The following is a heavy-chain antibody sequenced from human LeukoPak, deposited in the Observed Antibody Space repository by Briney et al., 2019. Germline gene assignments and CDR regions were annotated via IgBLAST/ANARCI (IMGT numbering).Heavy chain of an antibody. J-gene: IGHJ4*02. D-gene: IGHD2-2*01. CDR3: AKDDLVGYCSSTSCYAGEGY. CDR2: ISYDGSNK. Sequence: GGSLRLSCAASGFTFSSYGMHWVRQAPGKGLEWVAVISYDGSNKYYADSVKGRFTISRDNSKNTLYLQMNSLRAEDTAVYYCAKDDLVGYCSSTSCYAGEGYWGQGTLVTVSS. CDR1: GFTFSSYG. V-gene: IGHV3-30*18.